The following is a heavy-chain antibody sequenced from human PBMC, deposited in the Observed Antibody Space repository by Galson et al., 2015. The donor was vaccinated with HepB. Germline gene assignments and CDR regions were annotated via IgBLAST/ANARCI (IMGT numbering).Heavy chain of an antibody. V-gene: IGHV3-33*01. D-gene: IGHD2-21*01. CDR3: AREGDPHIYWGALDF. CDR2: IWVDGTNK. CDR1: GFTFSSHG. Sequence: SLRLSCAASGFTFSSHGMNWVRQAPGKGLEWVATIWVDGTNKFYADSVKGRFTISRDNYKNTLSLQMNSLRADGTAVYYCAREGDPHIYWGALDFWGQGSLVTVSS. J-gene: IGHJ4*02.